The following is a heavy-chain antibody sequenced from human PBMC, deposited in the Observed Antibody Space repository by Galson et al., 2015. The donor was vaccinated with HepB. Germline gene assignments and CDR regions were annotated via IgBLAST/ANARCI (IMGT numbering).Heavy chain of an antibody. J-gene: IGHJ6*03. CDR1: GGSISSGGYY. D-gene: IGHD3-10*01. Sequence: TLSLTCTVSGGSISSGGYYWSWIRQHPGKGLEWIGYIYYSGSTYYNPSLKSRVTISVDTSKNQFSLKLSSVTTADTAVYYCARDNRITMGGYYYMDVWGKGTTVTVSS. V-gene: IGHV4-31*03. CDR3: ARDNRITMGGYYYMDV. CDR2: IYYSGST.